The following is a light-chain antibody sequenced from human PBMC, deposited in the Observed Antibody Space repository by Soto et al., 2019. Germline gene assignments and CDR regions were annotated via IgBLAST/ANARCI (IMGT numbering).Light chain of an antibody. CDR2: DVS. CDR3: SSYTGTSTYVL. Sequence: QSALTQPASVSGSPGQSITISCTGTSSDVGGYNYVSWYQQYPGKAPKLMIYDVSNRPSGVSNRFSGSKSGNTASLTISGLQAEDEADYYCSSYTGTSTYVLFGGGTQLTVL. CDR1: SSDVGGYNY. V-gene: IGLV2-14*01. J-gene: IGLJ2*01.